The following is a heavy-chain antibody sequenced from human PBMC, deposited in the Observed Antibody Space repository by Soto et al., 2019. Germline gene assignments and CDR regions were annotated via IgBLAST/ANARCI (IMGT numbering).Heavy chain of an antibody. D-gene: IGHD7-27*01. CDR1: GYTFTNYD. Sequence: ASVKVSCKASGYTFTNYDFHWVRQATGQGLEWMGWMSPNNGNTGYAQKFQGRVTMTKNTSITTAYMELSSLRSEDTAVYYCTRTRPYWGEFDYWGQGTLVTVSS. V-gene: IGHV1-8*01. J-gene: IGHJ4*02. CDR2: MSPNNGNT. CDR3: TRTRPYWGEFDY.